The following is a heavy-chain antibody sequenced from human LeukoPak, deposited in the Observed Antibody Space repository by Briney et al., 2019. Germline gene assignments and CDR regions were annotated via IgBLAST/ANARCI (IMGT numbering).Heavy chain of an antibody. CDR1: GFTFSSYW. V-gene: IGHV3-74*01. J-gene: IGHJ4*02. CDR3: ASTTNWAAARGYYFDY. Sequence: GGSLRLSCAASGFTFSSYWMHWVRQAPGKGLVWVSRINGDGSSTTYADSVKGRFTISRDNAKNTLYLQMNSLRAEDTALYYCASTTNWAAARGYYFDYWGQGTLVTVSS. D-gene: IGHD6-13*01. CDR2: INGDGSST.